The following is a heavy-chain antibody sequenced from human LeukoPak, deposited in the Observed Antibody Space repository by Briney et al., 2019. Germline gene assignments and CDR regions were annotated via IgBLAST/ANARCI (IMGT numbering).Heavy chain of an antibody. D-gene: IGHD6-19*01. Sequence: ASVKVSCKASGGTFSSYAISWVRQAPGQGLEWMGGIIPIFGTANYAQKFQGRVTITADESTSTAYMELSSLRAEDTALYYCAKSIAVAGFAGGRTFDYWGQGSLVTVSS. J-gene: IGHJ4*02. CDR2: IIPIFGTA. V-gene: IGHV1-69*13. CDR1: GGTFSSYA. CDR3: AKSIAVAGFAGGRTFDY.